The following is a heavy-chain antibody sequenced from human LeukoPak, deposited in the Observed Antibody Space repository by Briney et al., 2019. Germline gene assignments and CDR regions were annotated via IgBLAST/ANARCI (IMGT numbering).Heavy chain of an antibody. CDR3: ARNVHGGWYSDY. D-gene: IGHD6-19*01. V-gene: IGHV1-18*01. J-gene: IGHJ4*02. CDR2: ISAYNGNT. CDR1: GYTFTSYG. Sequence: ASVKVSCKASGYTFTSYGISWVRQAPGQGLERMGWISAYNGNTNYAQKLQGRVTMTTDTSTSTAYMELRSLRSDDTAVYYCARNVHGGWYSDYWGQGTLVTVSS.